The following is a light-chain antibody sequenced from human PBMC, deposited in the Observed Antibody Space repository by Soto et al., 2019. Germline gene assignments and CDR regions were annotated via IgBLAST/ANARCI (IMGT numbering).Light chain of an antibody. CDR2: DVS. Sequence: QSVLTQPRSVSGSPGQSVAISCTGTSSDVGGYNYVSWYQQHPGKAPNLMIYDVSKRPSRVPDRFSGSKSGNTASLTLSGLQAEDEADYSCCSYAGRYTYVFGTGTKVTVL. CDR3: CSYAGRYTYV. V-gene: IGLV2-11*01. CDR1: SSDVGGYNY. J-gene: IGLJ1*01.